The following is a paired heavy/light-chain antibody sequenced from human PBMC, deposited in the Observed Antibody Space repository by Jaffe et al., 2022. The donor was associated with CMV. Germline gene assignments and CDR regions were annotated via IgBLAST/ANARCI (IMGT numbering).Light chain of an antibody. CDR2: QDS. J-gene: IGLJ3*02. Sequence: SYELTQPPSVSVSPGQTARITCTGDALPNQYAYWYQQKPGQAPVLVIFQDSERPSGIPERFSGASSGKTATLTISRVQAEDEADYYCHSPDSSSVIYWVFGGGTKLIVL. V-gene: IGLV3-25*03. CDR1: ALPNQY. CDR3: HSPDSSSVIYWV.
Heavy chain of an antibody. CDR3: ARLDWKPPGDYYGLDV. CDR1: GDTFTSNW. J-gene: IGHJ6*02. V-gene: IGHV5-51*01. Sequence: EVQLVQSGAEVKKAGESLKISCKGSGDTFTSNWIGWVRQMSGKGLEWMGVIYVGDSDTRYSPSFQGQVTISADKSISTAYLQWSSLKASDSAVYYCARLDWKPPGDYYGLDVWGQGTTVTVSS. D-gene: IGHD1-1*01. CDR2: IYVGDSDT.